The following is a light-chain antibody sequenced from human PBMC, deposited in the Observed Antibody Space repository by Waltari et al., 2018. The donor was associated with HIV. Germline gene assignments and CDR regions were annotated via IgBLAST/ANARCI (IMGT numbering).Light chain of an antibody. CDR2: GTS. Sequence: EILMTQSPDTLSVSPGERATLAFRASQSVNSNLAWYQPKPGQTPRLLIYGTSTRATDIPARFSGSGSGTEFTLTISSLQSEDFAVYYCHHYNNWRETFGQGTKVEIK. CDR3: HHYNNWRET. J-gene: IGKJ1*01. CDR1: QSVNSN. V-gene: IGKV3-15*01.